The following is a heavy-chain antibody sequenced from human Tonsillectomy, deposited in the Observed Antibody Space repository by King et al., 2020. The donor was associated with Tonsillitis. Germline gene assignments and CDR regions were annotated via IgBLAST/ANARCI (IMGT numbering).Heavy chain of an antibody. CDR3: AKPTRYFDWFLLDY. CDR2: FRGIGGST. D-gene: IGHD3-9*01. CDR1: GFTFSSYA. V-gene: IGHV3-23*04. Sequence: VQLVESGGGLLQPGGSLSFSWAASGFTFSSYAMSWVGKAPGKGLEWVSVFRGIGGSTYYADSVKGRFTTSRDNSKNTLYLQMNSLSAEDTAVYYCAKPTRYFDWFLLDYWGRGTLVTVSS. J-gene: IGHJ4*02.